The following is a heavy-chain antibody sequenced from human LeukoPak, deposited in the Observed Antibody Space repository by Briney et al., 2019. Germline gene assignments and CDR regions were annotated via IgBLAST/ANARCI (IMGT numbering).Heavy chain of an antibody. V-gene: IGHV3-23*01. J-gene: IGHJ3*02. CDR3: AKDQGGSHGGAFDI. CDR1: GFSFSSYA. CDR2: ISGSGGSA. Sequence: PGGSLRLSCAASGFSFSSYAMSWVRQAPGKGLEWVSAISGSGGSAYYADSVKGRFTISRDNSKNTLYLQMNSLRAEDTAVYYCAKDQGGSHGGAFDIWGQGAMVTVSS. D-gene: IGHD1-26*01.